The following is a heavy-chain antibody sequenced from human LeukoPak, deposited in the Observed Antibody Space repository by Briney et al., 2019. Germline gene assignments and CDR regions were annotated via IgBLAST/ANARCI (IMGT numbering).Heavy chain of an antibody. CDR1: GFTVSENY. CDR2: IYTGGTT. V-gene: IGHV3-66*01. Sequence: PGRSLRLSCAASGFTVSENYMSWIRQAPGKGLEWVSLIYTGGTTYYADSVQDRFTISRDTSKNIVYLQMNSLSAEDTAVYYCAGADASTWHGAKYWGQGTLVTVSS. J-gene: IGHJ4*02. D-gene: IGHD6-13*01. CDR3: AGADASTWHGAKY.